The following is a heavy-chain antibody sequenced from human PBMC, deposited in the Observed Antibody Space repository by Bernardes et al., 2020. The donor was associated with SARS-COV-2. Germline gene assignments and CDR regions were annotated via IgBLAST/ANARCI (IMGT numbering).Heavy chain of an antibody. J-gene: IGHJ4*02. CDR2: ISSSSRYI. V-gene: IGHV3-21*01. CDR3: ARASVATFNY. CDR1: GFTFRSYS. Sequence: GGSLRLSCAASGFTFRSYSMNWVRQAPGPGLAWVSSISSSSRYIYYADSVKGRFTISRDNAKNSLYLQMNSLRAEDTAVYYCARASVATFNYWGQGTLVTVSS. D-gene: IGHD5-12*01.